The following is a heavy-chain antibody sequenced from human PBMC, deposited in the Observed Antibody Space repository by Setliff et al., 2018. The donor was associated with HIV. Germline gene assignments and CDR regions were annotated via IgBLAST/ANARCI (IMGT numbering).Heavy chain of an antibody. CDR2: ISGYTGIT. CDR1: GYIFSHYG. D-gene: IGHD1-1*01. CDR3: ARDAGTGGPVRWVDP. Sequence: ASVKVSCKISGYIFSHYGVTWVRQAPGQGLEYMGYISGYTGITHYAQSFQGRVTMTTDPSKYTAYMELRSLKYDDTAVYYCARDAGTGGPVRWVDPWGQGTMVTVSS. J-gene: IGHJ5*02. V-gene: IGHV1-18*01.